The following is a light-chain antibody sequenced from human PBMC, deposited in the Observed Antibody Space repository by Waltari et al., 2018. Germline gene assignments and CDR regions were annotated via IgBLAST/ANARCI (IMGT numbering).Light chain of an antibody. CDR3: CSYAGSSVSV. V-gene: IGLV2-23*02. CDR2: DVN. J-gene: IGLJ3*02. Sequence: QSALTQTATVSGSPGQSITISCTGSSSDVGKYNLVSWYRQHPGEAPKLILYDVNKRPLGVSNRFAGSKSGNTASLTISGLQAADEADYYCCSYAGSSVSVFGGGTK. CDR1: SSDVGKYNL.